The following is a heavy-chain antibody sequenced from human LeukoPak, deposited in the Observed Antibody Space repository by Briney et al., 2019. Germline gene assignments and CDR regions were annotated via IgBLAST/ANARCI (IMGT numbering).Heavy chain of an antibody. J-gene: IGHJ4*01. V-gene: IGHV3-74*01. CDR1: GFTLSTYW. Sequence: QPGGSLRLSCAASGFTLSTYWMHWVRQAPGKGLVWVSRIKSDGTITSYADPVKGRFTISRDNAKNSMYLQMSSLRAEDTAIYYCAEVESSYCRIWGQGTLVTVSS. CDR2: IKSDGTIT. D-gene: IGHD3-10*01. CDR3: AEVESSYCRI.